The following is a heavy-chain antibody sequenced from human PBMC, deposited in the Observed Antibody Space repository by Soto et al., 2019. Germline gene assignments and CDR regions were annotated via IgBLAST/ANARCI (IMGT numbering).Heavy chain of an antibody. V-gene: IGHV3-48*01. CDR2: ISSSSSTI. Sequence: EVQLVESGGGLVQPGGSLRLSCAASGFTFSSYSMNWVRQAPGKGLEWVSYISSSSSTIYYADSVKGRFTISRDNAKNSLYLQMNSLRAEDTAVYYCAGDGHPWFGELQNGFDPWGQGTLVTVSS. CDR1: GFTFSSYS. J-gene: IGHJ5*02. CDR3: AGDGHPWFGELQNGFDP. D-gene: IGHD3-10*01.